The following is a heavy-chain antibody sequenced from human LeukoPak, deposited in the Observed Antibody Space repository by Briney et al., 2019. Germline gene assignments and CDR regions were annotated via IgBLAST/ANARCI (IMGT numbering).Heavy chain of an antibody. V-gene: IGHV4-39*07. Sequence: PSETLSLTCTVSGGSISSSNYFWGWIRQPPGKGLEWIGSIYYSGSTYYNPSLKSRVTISVDTSKNQFSLKLNSVTAADTAVYYCARTEDSGYVDYWGQGTLVTVSS. CDR2: IYYSGST. D-gene: IGHD1-26*01. J-gene: IGHJ4*02. CDR3: ARTEDSGYVDY. CDR1: GGSISSSNYF.